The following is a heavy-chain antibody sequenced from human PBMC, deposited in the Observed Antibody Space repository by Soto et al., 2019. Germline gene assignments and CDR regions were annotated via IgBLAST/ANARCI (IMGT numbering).Heavy chain of an antibody. CDR3: EKRGGYCGGTSCYGHTDRAV. V-gene: IGHV4-59*08. D-gene: IGHD2-2*01. J-gene: IGHJ6*04. Sequence: SETLSLTCTVSSGPDRSHNWGWIRQPPGRGLEWIGYVYYTGDTAYNPSLRGRVTISADTSTNDISLTLNSVPAADTAVYYCEKRGGYCGGTSCYGHTDRAVGAKGPTVPVPS. CDR1: SGPDRSHN. CDR2: VYYTGDT.